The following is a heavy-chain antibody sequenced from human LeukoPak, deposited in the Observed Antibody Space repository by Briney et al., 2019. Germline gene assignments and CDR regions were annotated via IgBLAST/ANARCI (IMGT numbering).Heavy chain of an antibody. J-gene: IGHJ4*02. V-gene: IGHV4-39*01. Sequence: SETLSLTCTVSGGSISSSSYYWGWIRQPPGKGLEWIGSIYYSGSTYYNPSLKSRVTISVDTSKNQLSLKLSSVTAADTAVYYCARHGAVVATFFDYWGQGTLVTVSS. CDR2: IYYSGST. CDR3: ARHGAVVATFFDY. D-gene: IGHD2-15*01. CDR1: GGSISSSSYY.